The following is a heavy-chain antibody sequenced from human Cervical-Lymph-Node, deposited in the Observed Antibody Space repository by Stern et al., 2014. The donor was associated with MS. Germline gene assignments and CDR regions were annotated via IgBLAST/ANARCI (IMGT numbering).Heavy chain of an antibody. V-gene: IGHV5-51*01. CDR2: IYPGDSEC. Sequence: EVQLAQSGAVVKEPGEFLKISCQASGYSFTNYWIGWVRQVPGQGLELMGIIYPGDSECKYSPSFLGQFTISADESTNTAYVQWSSLKASDTATYYCARRAGYCSRTNCYAYWYLDVWGRGTLVTVTS. J-gene: IGHJ2*01. CDR3: ARRAGYCSRTNCYAYWYLDV. D-gene: IGHD2-2*01. CDR1: GYSFTNYW.